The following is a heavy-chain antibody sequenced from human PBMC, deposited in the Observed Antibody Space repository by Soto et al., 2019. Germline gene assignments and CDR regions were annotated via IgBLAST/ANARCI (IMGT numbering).Heavy chain of an antibody. CDR1: GFTFSSYT. CDR3: ARLPPVGSTQAENVY. Sequence: GGSLRLSCAASGFTFSSYTMSWVRQAPGKGLECVSSITSSGAYMYYADSVKGRFTISRDNTKNLLYLRMNSLRAEDTALYYCARLPPVGSTQAENVYWGQGTLVTVSS. J-gene: IGHJ4*02. CDR2: ITSSGAYM. D-gene: IGHD1-26*01. V-gene: IGHV3-21*01.